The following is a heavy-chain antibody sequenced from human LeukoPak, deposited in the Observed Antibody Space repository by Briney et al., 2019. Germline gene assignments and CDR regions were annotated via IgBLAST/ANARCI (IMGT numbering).Heavy chain of an antibody. D-gene: IGHD2-2*01. Sequence: GGSLRLSCAASGFTFSSYSMNWVRQAPGKGLEWVSSISSSSSYIYYADSVKGRFTISRDNAKNSLYLQMNSPRAEDTAVYYCARISVVPAAGFDYWGQGTLVTVSS. V-gene: IGHV3-21*01. CDR1: GFTFSSYS. CDR2: ISSSSSYI. CDR3: ARISVVPAAGFDY. J-gene: IGHJ4*02.